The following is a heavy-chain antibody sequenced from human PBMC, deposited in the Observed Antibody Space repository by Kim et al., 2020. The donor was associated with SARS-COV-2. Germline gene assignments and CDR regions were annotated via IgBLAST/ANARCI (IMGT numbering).Heavy chain of an antibody. V-gene: IGHV1-46*01. J-gene: IGHJ4*02. CDR3: AMSIVVAPFDY. D-gene: IGHD6-19*01. CDR2: INPSGGST. Sequence: ASVKVSCKASGYTFTSYYMHWVRQAPGQGLEWMGIINPSGGSTSYAQKFQGRVTMTRDTSTSTVYMELSSLRSEDTAVYYCAMSIVVAPFDYWGQGTLVTVSS. CDR1: GYTFTSYY.